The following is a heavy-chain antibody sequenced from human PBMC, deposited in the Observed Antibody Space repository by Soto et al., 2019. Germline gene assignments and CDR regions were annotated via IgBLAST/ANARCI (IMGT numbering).Heavy chain of an antibody. CDR1: GFTFSSYS. V-gene: IGHV3-21*01. D-gene: IGHD6-19*01. J-gene: IGHJ4*02. CDR3: AREGIAVAGYYFDY. CDR2: ISSSSSYI. Sequence: EVQLVESGGGLVKPGGSLRLSCAASGFTFSSYSMNWVRQAPGKGLEWVSSISSSSSYIYYADSVKGRFTISRDNAKXXXXXXXXXLRAXDTAVYYCAREGIAVAGYYFDYWGQGTLVTVSS.